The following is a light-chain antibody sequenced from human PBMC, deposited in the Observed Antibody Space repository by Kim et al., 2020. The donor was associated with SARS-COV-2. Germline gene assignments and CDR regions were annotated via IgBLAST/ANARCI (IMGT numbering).Light chain of an antibody. CDR3: QQSYSTLGFT. V-gene: IGKV1-39*01. Sequence: SGGDRVTITCRASQSISSYLNWYQQKPGKAPKLLIYAASSLQSGVPSRFSGSGSGTDFTLTISSLQPEDFATYYCQQSYSTLGFTFGQGTRLEIK. CDR1: QSISSY. CDR2: AAS. J-gene: IGKJ5*01.